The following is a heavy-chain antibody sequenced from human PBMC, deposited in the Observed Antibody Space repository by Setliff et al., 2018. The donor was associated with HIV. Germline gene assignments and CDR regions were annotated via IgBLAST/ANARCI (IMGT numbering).Heavy chain of an antibody. CDR2: IKGSGDTT. D-gene: IGHD3-3*01. Sequence: GGSLRLSCAASGLTFSSYAMSWVRQAPGKGLEWVSGIKGSGDTTYYADSVKGRFTISRDNSKNTLYLQMDSLRAEDTAVYYCAKAQWLLSHWGFDPWGQGTLGTVSS. CDR3: AKAQWLLSHWGFDP. CDR1: GLTFSSYA. J-gene: IGHJ5*02. V-gene: IGHV3-23*01.